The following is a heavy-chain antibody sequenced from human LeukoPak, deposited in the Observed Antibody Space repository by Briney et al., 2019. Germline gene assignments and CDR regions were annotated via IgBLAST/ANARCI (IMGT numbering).Heavy chain of an antibody. Sequence: GGSLRLSCVASGFTFTKCAMSWIRQAPGKGLEWVAIITATGDTAYYADSVKGRFTISRDNSKNTLYLQMNSLRAEDTAVYYCAKGGVVPAAPSNWFDPWGQGTLVTVSS. D-gene: IGHD2-2*01. V-gene: IGHV3-23*01. J-gene: IGHJ5*02. CDR3: AKGGVVPAAPSNWFDP. CDR1: GFTFTKCA. CDR2: ITATGDTA.